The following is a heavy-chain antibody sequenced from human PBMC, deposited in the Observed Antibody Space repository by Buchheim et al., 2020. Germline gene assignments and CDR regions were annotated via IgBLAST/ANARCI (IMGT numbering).Heavy chain of an antibody. CDR2: ISGSGSTI. J-gene: IGHJ6*02. D-gene: IGHD2-15*01. V-gene: IGHV3-48*03. CDR1: GFTFSSYE. Sequence: EVRLVESGGVLVQPGGCLRLSCTASGFTFSSYEMNWVRQAPGKGLEWVSYISGSGSTIKYADSVKGRFTISRDNAKNSLYMQMNSLRVEDTGVYYCARGDGGYYYGMDVWGQGTT. CDR3: ARGDGGYYYGMDV.